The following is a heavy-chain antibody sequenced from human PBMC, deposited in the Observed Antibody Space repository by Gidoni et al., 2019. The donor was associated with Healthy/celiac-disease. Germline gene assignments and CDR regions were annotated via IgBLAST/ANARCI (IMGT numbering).Heavy chain of an antibody. V-gene: IGHV4-34*01. J-gene: IGHJ4*02. CDR2: INHSGST. CDR3: ARSRNRYCSSTSCYRFDY. D-gene: IGHD2-2*01. Sequence: QVQLQQWGAGLLKPSETLSLTCAVYGGSFSGYYWSWIRQPPGKGLEWIGEINHSGSTNYNPSLKSRVTISVDTSKNQFSLKLSSVTAADTAVYYCARSRNRYCSSTSCYRFDYWGQGTLVTVSS. CDR1: GGSFSGYY.